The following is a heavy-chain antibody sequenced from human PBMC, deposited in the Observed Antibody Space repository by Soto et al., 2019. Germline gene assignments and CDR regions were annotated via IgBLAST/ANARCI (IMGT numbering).Heavy chain of an antibody. Sequence: SETLSLTCTVSGGSISSGGYYWSWIRQHPGKGLEWIGYIYYSGSTYYNPSLKSRVTISVDTSKNQFSLKLSSVTAADTAVYYCARDLTNRMHLGGDYYYGMDVWGQGTTVTVSS. CDR3: ARDLTNRMHLGGDYYYGMDV. D-gene: IGHD3-16*01. V-gene: IGHV4-31*03. CDR2: IYYSGST. CDR1: GGSISSGGYY. J-gene: IGHJ6*02.